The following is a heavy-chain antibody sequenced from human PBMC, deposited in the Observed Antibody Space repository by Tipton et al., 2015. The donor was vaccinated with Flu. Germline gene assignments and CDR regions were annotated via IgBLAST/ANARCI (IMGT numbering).Heavy chain of an antibody. Sequence: TLSLTCTASGGSISSSIYYWGWIRQPPGKGLEWIGSIYYSGSTYYNPSLKSRLTISVDTSKDQFSLKLSSVTAADTAVYYCARSGVRGVFNYWGQGTLVTVSS. J-gene: IGHJ4*02. CDR2: IYYSGST. CDR1: GGSISSSIYY. V-gene: IGHV4-39*07. CDR3: ARSGVRGVFNY. D-gene: IGHD3-10*01.